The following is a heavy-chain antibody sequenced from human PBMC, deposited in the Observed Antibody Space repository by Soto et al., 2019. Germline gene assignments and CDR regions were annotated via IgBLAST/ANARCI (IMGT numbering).Heavy chain of an antibody. CDR2: IYYSGST. V-gene: IGHV4-59*08. J-gene: IGHJ6*03. CDR3: ARPLYSSGSYYMDV. CDR1: GGSISSYY. Sequence: SETLSLTCTVSGGSISSYYWSWIRQPPGKGLEWIGYIYYSGSTNYNPSLKSRVTISVDTSKNQFSLKLSSVTAADTAVYYCARPLYSSGSYYMDVWGKGTTVTVSS. D-gene: IGHD6-19*01.